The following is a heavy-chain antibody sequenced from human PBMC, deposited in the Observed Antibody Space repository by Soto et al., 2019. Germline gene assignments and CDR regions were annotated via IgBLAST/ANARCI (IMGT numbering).Heavy chain of an antibody. CDR1: GFTFSSYS. CDR2: ISSSSSTI. V-gene: IGHV3-48*01. CDR3: ARALKYSNQPGYYYYCYMDV. Sequence: GGSLRLSCAASGFTFSSYSMNWVRQAPGKGLEWVSYISSSSSTIYYADSVKGRFTISRDNAKNSLYLQMNSLRAEDTAVYYCARALKYSNQPGYYYYCYMDVWGKGTTVTVSS. D-gene: IGHD4-4*01. J-gene: IGHJ6*03.